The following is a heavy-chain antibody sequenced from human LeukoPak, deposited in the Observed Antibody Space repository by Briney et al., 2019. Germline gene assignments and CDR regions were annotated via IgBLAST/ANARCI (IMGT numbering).Heavy chain of an antibody. CDR3: ARDPGYSYGHGWFDP. D-gene: IGHD5-18*01. CDR2: ISAYNGNT. CDR1: GYTFTSYG. V-gene: IGHV1-18*01. Sequence: GASVKVSCKASGYTFTSYGISWVRQAPGQGLEWMGWISAYNGNTNYAQKLQGRVTMTTDTSTSTAYMELRSLRSDDTDVYYCARDPGYSYGHGWFDPWGQGTLVTVSS. J-gene: IGHJ5*02.